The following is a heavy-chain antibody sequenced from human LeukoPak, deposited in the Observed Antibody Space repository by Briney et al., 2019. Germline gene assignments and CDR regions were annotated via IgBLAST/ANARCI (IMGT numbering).Heavy chain of an antibody. CDR1: GGSISSYY. Sequence: SETLSLTCTVSGGSISSYYCSWIRQPPGKGLEWIAYIYSSGSTNYNPSLKSRVTISLDTSKNQFSLKLTSVTAADTAVYYCARLGPASSGWPESFDYWGQGTLVTVSS. J-gene: IGHJ4*02. CDR3: ARLGPASSGWPESFDY. V-gene: IGHV4-59*01. CDR2: IYSSGST. D-gene: IGHD6-19*01.